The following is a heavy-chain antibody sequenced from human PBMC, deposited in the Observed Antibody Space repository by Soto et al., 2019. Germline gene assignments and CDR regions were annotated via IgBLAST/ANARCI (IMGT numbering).Heavy chain of an antibody. J-gene: IGHJ4*02. D-gene: IGHD6-13*01. Sequence: SESPALTCTFSGGSISSAGYSWSWIRQHPGKGLEWIGYSYYSGSTYYNPSPKSRVTISVDTSKNQFSLKLSSVAAADTAVYYCASSHAGAHITAAVHWGQGTLVTVLL. CDR1: GGSISSAGYS. CDR2: SYYSGST. V-gene: IGHV4-31*03. CDR3: ASSHAGAHITAAVH.